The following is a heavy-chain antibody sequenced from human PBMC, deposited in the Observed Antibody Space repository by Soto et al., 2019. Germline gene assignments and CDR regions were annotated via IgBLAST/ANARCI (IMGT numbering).Heavy chain of an antibody. V-gene: IGHV3-23*01. J-gene: IGHJ4*02. CDR2: ISGSGGST. CDR1: GFTFSSYA. D-gene: IGHD6-13*01. CDR3: ARRGPGTYFDY. Sequence: EVQLLESGGGLVQPGGSLRLSCAASGFTFSSYAMRWFRQAPGKGLEWVSAISGSGGSTYYADSVKGRFTISRDNSKHTLYLQMNSLRAEDTAAYYCARRGPGTYFDYWGQGTLVTVSS.